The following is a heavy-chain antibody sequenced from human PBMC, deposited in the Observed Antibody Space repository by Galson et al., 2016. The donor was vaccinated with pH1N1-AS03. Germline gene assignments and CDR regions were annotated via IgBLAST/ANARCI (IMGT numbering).Heavy chain of an antibody. CDR3: ARDAPPPGDADSSGIFDH. D-gene: IGHD3-22*01. J-gene: IGHJ4*02. CDR2: ISYDGNNK. CDR1: GFTFSIYG. V-gene: IGHV3-30*03. Sequence: SLRLSCAASGFTFSIYGIHWVRQAPGKGLEWVAVISYDGNNKYYADSVKGRFTISKDNSNNRLYLQMNSLRSEDTAVYYCARDAPPPGDADSSGIFDHWGQGTPVTVSS.